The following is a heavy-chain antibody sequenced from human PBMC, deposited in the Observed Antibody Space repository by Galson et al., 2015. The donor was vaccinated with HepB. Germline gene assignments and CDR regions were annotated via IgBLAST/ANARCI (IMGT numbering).Heavy chain of an antibody. D-gene: IGHD6-13*01. Sequence: SLRLSCAASGFTFSSYSMNWVRQAPGKGLEWVSYISSCSSTIYYADSVKGRFTISRDNAKNSLYLQMNSLRDEDTAVYYCARDAKDYSSSWLYYFDYWGQGTLVTVSS. CDR3: ARDAKDYSSSWLYYFDY. CDR1: GFTFSSYS. CDR2: ISSCSSTI. V-gene: IGHV3-48*02. J-gene: IGHJ4*02.